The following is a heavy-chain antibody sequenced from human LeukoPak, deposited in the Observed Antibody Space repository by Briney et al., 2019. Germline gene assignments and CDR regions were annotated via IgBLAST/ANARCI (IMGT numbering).Heavy chain of an antibody. V-gene: IGHV3-30-3*01. CDR3: ARGYCSGGSCPGY. CDR2: ISYDGSNK. J-gene: IGHJ4*02. Sequence: GGSLRLSCAASGFTFSSYAMHWVRQAPGKGLEWVAVISYDGSNKYYADSVKGRFTISRDNSKNTLYLQMNSLRAEDTAVYYCARGYCSGGSCPGYWGQGTLVTVSS. CDR1: GFTFSSYA. D-gene: IGHD2-15*01.